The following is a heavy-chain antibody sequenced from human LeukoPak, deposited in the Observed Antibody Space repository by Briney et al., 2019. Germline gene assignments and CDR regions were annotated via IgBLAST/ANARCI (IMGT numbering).Heavy chain of an antibody. J-gene: IGHJ4*02. CDR3: ATHPLLDY. V-gene: IGHV4-39*01. CDR2: IYYSGST. Sequence: PSETLSLTCTVSGDSIRRDNYYWSWIRQPPGKGLEWIGSIYYSGSTYYNPSLKSRVSISVDPSKSQFSLKLTSVTAADTAVYYCATHPLLDYWGQGSLVTVSS. D-gene: IGHD3-16*02. CDR1: GDSIRRDNYY.